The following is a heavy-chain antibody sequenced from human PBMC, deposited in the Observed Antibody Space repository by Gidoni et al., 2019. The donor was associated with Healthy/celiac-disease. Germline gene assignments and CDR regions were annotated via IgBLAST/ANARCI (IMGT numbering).Heavy chain of an antibody. CDR3: ARTLYSYGPKFDY. CDR1: GYTFTSYA. D-gene: IGHD5-18*01. J-gene: IGHJ4*02. Sequence: QVQLVQSGAEVKKPGASVKVSCKDSGYTFTSYAMHWVRQAPGQRLEWMGWINAGNGKTKYSQKFQGRVTITRDTSASTAYMELSSLRSEDTAVYYCARTLYSYGPKFDYWGQGTLVTVSS. V-gene: IGHV1-3*01. CDR2: INAGNGKT.